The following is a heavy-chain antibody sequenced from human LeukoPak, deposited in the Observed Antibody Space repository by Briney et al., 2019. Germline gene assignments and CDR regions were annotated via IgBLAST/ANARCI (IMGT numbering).Heavy chain of an antibody. J-gene: IGHJ3*01. CDR2: IIPISHTP. Sequence: ASVKVSCKASGYTFTSYGISWVRQAPGLGLEWMGRIIPISHTPNYAQKFQGRVTLTTDDSTSTAYMELSSLSSEDTAVYYCAKDPGSLDVWGQGTLVTVSS. CDR1: GYTFTSYG. CDR3: AKDPGSLDV. V-gene: IGHV1-69*05. D-gene: IGHD3-10*01.